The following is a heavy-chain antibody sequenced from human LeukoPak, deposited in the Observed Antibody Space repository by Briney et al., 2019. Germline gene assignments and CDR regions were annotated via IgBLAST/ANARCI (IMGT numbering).Heavy chain of an antibody. V-gene: IGHV3-43D*03. J-gene: IGHJ4*02. CDR1: GFTFEDYT. CDR2: ISWDGGST. D-gene: IGHD3-3*01. CDR3: ARDGVVIDFDY. Sequence: GGSLRLSCAASGFTFEDYTMHWVRQSPGKRLEWVSLISWDGGSTYYADSVKGRFTISRDNAKNSLYLQMNSLRAEDTAVYYCARDGVVIDFDYWGQGTLVTVSS.